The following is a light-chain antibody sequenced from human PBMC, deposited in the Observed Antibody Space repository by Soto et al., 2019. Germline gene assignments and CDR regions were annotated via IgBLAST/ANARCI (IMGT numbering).Light chain of an antibody. J-gene: IGKJ4*01. CDR3: QQRSNWPPLT. V-gene: IGKV3-11*01. Sequence: EIVLTQSPATLSLSPGERATLSCRASQSVSSYLAWYQQKPGQAPRLLIYDASNRATGIPARFSGSGSGTDFTLTISSLEPEDFAVYYCQQRSNWPPLTFGGGTQVKIK. CDR2: DAS. CDR1: QSVSSY.